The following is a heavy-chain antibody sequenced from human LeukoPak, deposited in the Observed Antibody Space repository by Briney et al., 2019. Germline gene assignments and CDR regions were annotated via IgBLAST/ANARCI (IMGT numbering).Heavy chain of an antibody. Sequence: GGSLRLSCAASGFTFSSYGMHWVRQAPGKGLEWVAVISYDGSNKYYADSVKGRFTISRDNSKNTLYLQMNSLRAEDTAVYYCAKSSVVFKVVGCCQTWGQGTLVTVSS. J-gene: IGHJ4*02. CDR3: AKSSVVFKVVGCCQT. V-gene: IGHV3-30*18. CDR1: GFTFSSYG. CDR2: ISYDGSNK. D-gene: IGHD2-15*01.